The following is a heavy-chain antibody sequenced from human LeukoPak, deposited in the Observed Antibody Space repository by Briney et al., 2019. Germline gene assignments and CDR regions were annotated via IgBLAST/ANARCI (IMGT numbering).Heavy chain of an antibody. CDR2: INHSGST. V-gene: IGHV4-34*01. Sequence: SETLSLTCAVYGGSFSGYYWSWIRQPPGKGLEWIGEINHSGSTNYNPSLKSRVTISVDKSISTAYLQWSSLKASDTAMYYCARLAEITSGMDVWGQGTTVTVSS. CDR1: GGSFSGYY. J-gene: IGHJ6*02. CDR3: ARLAEITSGMDV. D-gene: IGHD3-10*01.